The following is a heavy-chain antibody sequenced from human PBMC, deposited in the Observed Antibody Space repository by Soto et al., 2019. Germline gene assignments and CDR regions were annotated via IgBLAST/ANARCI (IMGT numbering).Heavy chain of an antibody. CDR2: IKQDGSDK. Sequence: GGSLRLSCAASVFTFSSYWMSWVRQAPGKGLEWVANIKQDGSDKYYVDSVKGRFTISRDNAKNSLYLQMNSLRAEDTAVYYCATSAAAPGNYWGQGTLVTVSS. CDR1: VFTFSSYW. CDR3: ATSAAAPGNY. D-gene: IGHD6-13*01. J-gene: IGHJ4*02. V-gene: IGHV3-7*01.